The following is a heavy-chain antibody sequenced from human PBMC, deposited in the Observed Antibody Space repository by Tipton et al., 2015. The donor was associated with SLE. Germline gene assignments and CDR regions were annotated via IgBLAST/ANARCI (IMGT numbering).Heavy chain of an antibody. J-gene: IGHJ3*02. CDR2: IYYSGST. CDR1: GGSISSYY. V-gene: IGHV4-59*01. CDR3: ARRGRMGDDAFDI. D-gene: IGHD3-16*01. Sequence: LRLSCTVSGGSISSYYWSWIRQPPEKGLEWIGYIYYSGSTNYNPSLKSRVTISVDTSKNQFSLKLSSVTAADTAVYYCARRGRMGDDAFDIWGQGTMVTVSS.